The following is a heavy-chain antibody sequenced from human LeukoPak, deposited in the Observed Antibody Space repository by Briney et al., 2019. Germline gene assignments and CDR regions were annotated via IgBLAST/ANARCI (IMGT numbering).Heavy chain of an antibody. CDR2: ISGSGGST. V-gene: IGHV3-23*01. J-gene: IGHJ3*02. CDR3: ARVTMIVVVISAFDI. D-gene: IGHD3-22*01. Sequence: HPGGSLRLSCAASGFTFSSYAMSWVRQAPGKGLEWVSAISGSGGSTYYADSVKGRFTISRDNSKNTLYLQMNSLRAEDTAVYYCARVTMIVVVISAFDIWGQGTMVTVSS. CDR1: GFTFSSYA.